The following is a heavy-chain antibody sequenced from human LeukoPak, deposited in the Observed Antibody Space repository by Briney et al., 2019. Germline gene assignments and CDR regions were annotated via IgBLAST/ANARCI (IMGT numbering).Heavy chain of an antibody. J-gene: IGHJ4*02. V-gene: IGHV3-73*01. CDR1: GFTFSGSA. Sequence: GGSLRLSCAASGFTFSGSAMHWVRQASGKGLEWVGRIRSKANSYATAYAASVKGRFTISRDDSKNTAYLQMNSLRAEDTAVYYCARALRVGLVTYSYYFDSWGQGTLVSVSS. D-gene: IGHD1-26*01. CDR3: ARALRVGLVTYSYYFDS. CDR2: IRSKANSYAT.